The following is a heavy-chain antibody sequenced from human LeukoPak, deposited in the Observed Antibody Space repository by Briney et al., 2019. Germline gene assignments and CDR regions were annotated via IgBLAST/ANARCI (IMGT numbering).Heavy chain of an antibody. CDR3: ARVDDSGYGKFDP. D-gene: IGHD5-12*01. CDR2: IYYSGST. V-gene: IGHV4-31*03. Sequence: PSQTLSLTCNVSGDSISSGDYYWSWIRQHPGKGLEWFGYIYYSGSTYYNPSLKSRLTISVDTSKNQFSLELSSVTAADTAVYYCARVDDSGYGKFDPWGQGTLVTVSS. CDR1: GDSISSGDYY. J-gene: IGHJ5*02.